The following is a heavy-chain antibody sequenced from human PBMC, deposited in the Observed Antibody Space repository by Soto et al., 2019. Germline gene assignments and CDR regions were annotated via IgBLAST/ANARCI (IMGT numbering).Heavy chain of an antibody. CDR2: IYYSGST. CDR3: ARGGGWELPYGMDV. V-gene: IGHV4-59*01. Sequence: KPSETLSLTCTVSGGSISSYYWSWIRQPPGKGLEWIGYIYYSGSTNYNPSLKSRVTISVDTSKNQFSLKLSSVTAADTAVYYCARGGGWELPYGMDVWGQGTTVTVSS. CDR1: GGSISSYY. D-gene: IGHD1-26*01. J-gene: IGHJ6*02.